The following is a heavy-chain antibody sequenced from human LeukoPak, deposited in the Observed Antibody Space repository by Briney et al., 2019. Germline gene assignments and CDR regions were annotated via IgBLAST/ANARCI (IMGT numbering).Heavy chain of an antibody. CDR3: ARDASRYCSGGNYYSGLLGYFDY. CDR1: GFTFNNYG. V-gene: IGHV3-23*01. D-gene: IGHD2-15*01. CDR2: ISGSGGST. J-gene: IGHJ4*02. Sequence: GGTLRLSCAASGFTFNNYGMTWVRQAPGKGLEWVSAISGSGGSTYYADSVKGRFTISRDNAKNSLYLQMNSLRAEDTAVYYCARDASRYCSGGNYYSGLLGYFDYWGQGTLVTVSS.